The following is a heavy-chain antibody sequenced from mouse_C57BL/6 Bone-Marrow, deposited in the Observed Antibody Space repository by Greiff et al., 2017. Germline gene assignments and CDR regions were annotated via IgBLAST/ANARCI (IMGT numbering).Heavy chain of an antibody. D-gene: IGHD2-2*01. J-gene: IGHJ4*01. CDR2: IWSGGST. V-gene: IGHV2-2*01. CDR1: GFSLTSYG. Sequence: LQESGPGLVQPSQSLSITCTVSGFSLTSYGVHWVRQSPGKGLEWLGVIWSGGSTDYNAAFISRLSISKDNSKSQVFFKMNSLQADDTAIYYCARNGVTGGYYAMDYWGQGTSVTVSS. CDR3: ARNGVTGGYYAMDY.